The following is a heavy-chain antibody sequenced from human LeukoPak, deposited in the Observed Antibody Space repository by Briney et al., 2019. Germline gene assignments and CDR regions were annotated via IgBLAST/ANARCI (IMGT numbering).Heavy chain of an antibody. CDR2: ISGSGGST. J-gene: IGHJ4*02. CDR1: GFTFSTYG. Sequence: GGSLRLSCAASGFTFSTYGMHWVRQAPGRGLEWVSAISGSGGSTYYADSVKGRFTISRDNSKNTLYLQMNSLRAEDTAVYYCAKDRMGGSSSSLDYWGQGTLVTVSS. V-gene: IGHV3-23*01. D-gene: IGHD6-6*01. CDR3: AKDRMGGSSSSLDY.